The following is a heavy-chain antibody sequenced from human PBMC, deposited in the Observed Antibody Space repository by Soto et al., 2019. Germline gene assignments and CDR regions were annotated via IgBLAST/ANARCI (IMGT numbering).Heavy chain of an antibody. D-gene: IGHD2-8*01. J-gene: IGHJ4*02. V-gene: IGHV4-59*01. CDR1: GASMSSYY. CDR3: ARYNSYAIDY. Sequence: SETVSRTCTVAGASMSSYYWSWIRQPPGKGLAWIANIHYSGTTTYNPSLASRVTLSVDTSKNQFSLKMTSVTAADRAMYFCARYNSYAIDYWGRGTLVT. CDR2: IHYSGTT.